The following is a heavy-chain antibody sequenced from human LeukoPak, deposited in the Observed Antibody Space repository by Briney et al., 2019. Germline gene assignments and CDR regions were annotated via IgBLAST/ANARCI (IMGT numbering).Heavy chain of an antibody. CDR1: GGTFSSYA. V-gene: IGHV1-69*13. CDR3: ARELAITGGAFDI. D-gene: IGHD1-20*01. Sequence: SVKVSCKASGGTFSSYAISWVRQAPGQGLEWVGGIIPIFGTANYAQKFQGRVTITADESTSTAYMELSSLRSEDTAVYYCARELAITGGAFDIWGQGTMVTVSS. J-gene: IGHJ3*02. CDR2: IIPIFGTA.